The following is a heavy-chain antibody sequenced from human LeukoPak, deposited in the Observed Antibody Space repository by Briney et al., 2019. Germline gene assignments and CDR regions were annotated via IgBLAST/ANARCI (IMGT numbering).Heavy chain of an antibody. CDR2: INHSGST. CDR3: ARGPYGGNSFWYFDL. Sequence: SETLSLTCAVYGGSFSGYYWSWIRQPPGKGLEWIGEINHSGSTNYNPSLKSRVTISVDTSKNQFSLKLSSVTAADTAVYYRARGPYGGNSFWYFDLWGRGTLVTVSS. V-gene: IGHV4-34*01. CDR1: GGSFSGYY. J-gene: IGHJ2*01. D-gene: IGHD4-23*01.